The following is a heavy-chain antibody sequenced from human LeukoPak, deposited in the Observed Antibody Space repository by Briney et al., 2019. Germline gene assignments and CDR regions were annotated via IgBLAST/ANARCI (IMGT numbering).Heavy chain of an antibody. D-gene: IGHD6-13*01. CDR1: GGSISSTNYY. V-gene: IGHV4-39*07. Sequence: SETLSLTCTVSGGSISSTNYYWGWIRQPPGKGLEWIGSIYYSGNTYYTPSLKSRVTISVDTSKNQFSLKLSSVTAADTAVYYCARVMGSGSWSLYYYYYGMDVWGQGTTVTVSS. CDR2: IYYSGNT. CDR3: ARVMGSGSWSLYYYYYGMDV. J-gene: IGHJ6*02.